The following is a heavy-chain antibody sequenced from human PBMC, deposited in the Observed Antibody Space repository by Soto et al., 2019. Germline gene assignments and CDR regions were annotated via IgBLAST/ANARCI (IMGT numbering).Heavy chain of an antibody. CDR2: TNHSGST. D-gene: IGHD3-22*01. J-gene: IGHJ4*02. CDR3: AIEALSSGYGGPI. V-gene: IGHV4-34*01. CDR1: GGSFSGYY. Sequence: QVQLQQWGAGLLKPSETLSLTCAVYGGSFSGYYWSWIRQPPGKGLEWIGETNHSGSTNYNPSLKSRVTISVDTSKNQFSLKLSSVTAADTAVYYCAIEALSSGYGGPIWGQGTLVTVSS.